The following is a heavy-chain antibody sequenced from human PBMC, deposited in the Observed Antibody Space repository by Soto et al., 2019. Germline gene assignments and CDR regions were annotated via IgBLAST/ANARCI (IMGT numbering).Heavy chain of an antibody. Sequence: PSETLSLTCTVSGGSISSYYWSWIRQPPGKGLEWIGYIYYSGSTNYNPSLKSRVTISVDTSKNQFSLKLSSVTAADTAVYYCARWEGDSSGYYYFDYWGQGTLVTVSS. V-gene: IGHV4-59*01. CDR3: ARWEGDSSGYYYFDY. CDR1: GGSISSYY. CDR2: IYYSGST. D-gene: IGHD3-22*01. J-gene: IGHJ4*02.